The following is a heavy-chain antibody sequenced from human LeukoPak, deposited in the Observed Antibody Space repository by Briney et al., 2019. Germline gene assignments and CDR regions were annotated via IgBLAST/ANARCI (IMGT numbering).Heavy chain of an antibody. J-gene: IGHJ3*02. D-gene: IGHD6-13*01. V-gene: IGHV4-39*01. CDR2: IYYSGST. Sequence: TSETLSLTCTVSGGSISSSSYYWGWIRQPPGKGLEWIGSIYYSGSTYYNPSLKSRVTISVDTSKNQLSLKLSSVTAADTAVYYCARHVSSSWADAFDIWGQGTMVTVSS. CDR3: ARHVSSSWADAFDI. CDR1: GGSISSSSYY.